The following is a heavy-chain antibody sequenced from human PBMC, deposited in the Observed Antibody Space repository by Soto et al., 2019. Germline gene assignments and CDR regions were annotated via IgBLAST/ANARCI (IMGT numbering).Heavy chain of an antibody. D-gene: IGHD3-22*01. CDR2: IYHSGTT. CDR3: ATEYYDSREYYYIDS. V-gene: IGHV4-31*03. Sequence: SETRSRTCTVSGGSISSGGYYCSWIRQHPGKGLEWIGHIYHSGTTYYNPSLKSRVTISVDTSKNQISLKLTSVSAANTAVYYCATEYYDSREYYYIDSWGQGTLVTVS. J-gene: IGHJ4*02. CDR1: GGSISSGGYY.